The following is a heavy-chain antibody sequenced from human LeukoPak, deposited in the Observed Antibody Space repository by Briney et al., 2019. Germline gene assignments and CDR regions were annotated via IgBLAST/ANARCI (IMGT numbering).Heavy chain of an antibody. CDR3: AREEEGYSSGWYMRAFDI. J-gene: IGHJ3*02. D-gene: IGHD6-19*01. V-gene: IGHV3-21*01. CDR1: GFTFSSYS. CDR2: ISSSSSYI. Sequence: PGGSLRLSCAASGFTFSSYSMNWVRQAPGKGLEWVSSISSSSSYIYYADSVKGRFTISRDNAKNSLYLQMNSLRDEDTAVYYCAREEEGYSSGWYMRAFDIWGQGTMVTVSS.